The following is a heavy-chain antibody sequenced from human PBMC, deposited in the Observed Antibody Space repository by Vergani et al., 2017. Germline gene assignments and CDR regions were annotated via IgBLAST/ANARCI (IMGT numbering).Heavy chain of an antibody. CDR1: GYTLTELS. V-gene: IGHV1-24*01. J-gene: IGHJ6*02. Sequence: QVQLVQSGAEVKKPGASVKVSCKVSGYTLTELSMHWVRQAPGKGLEWMGGLDPEDGETIYAQKFQGRVTMTEDTSTDTAYMELSSLRSEDTAVYYCATDGGQLLFPYYYYYGMDVWGQGTTVTVSS. CDR3: ATDGGQLLFPYYYYYGMDV. CDR2: LDPEDGET. D-gene: IGHD2-2*01.